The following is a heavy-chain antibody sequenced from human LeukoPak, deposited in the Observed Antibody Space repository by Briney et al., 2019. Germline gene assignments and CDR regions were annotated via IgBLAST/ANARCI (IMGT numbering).Heavy chain of an antibody. CDR3: AKDLSRGPHYYFDY. V-gene: IGHV3-23*01. J-gene: IGHJ4*02. Sequence: PGGSLRLSCAASGFTFSSYAMSWVRQAPGKGLEWVSAISGSGGSTYYADSVKGRFTISRDNSKNTLYLQINSLRAEDTAVYYCAKDLSRGPHYYFDYWGQGTLVTVSS. CDR1: GFTFSSYA. CDR2: ISGSGGST. D-gene: IGHD5/OR15-5a*01.